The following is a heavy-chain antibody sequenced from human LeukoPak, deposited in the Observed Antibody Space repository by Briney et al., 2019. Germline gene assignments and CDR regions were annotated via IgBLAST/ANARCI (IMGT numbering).Heavy chain of an antibody. CDR3: AREGPSYYDSSGYYYLSGDAFDI. CDR1: GFTVSSNY. V-gene: IGHV3-53*01. CDR2: IYSGGST. J-gene: IGHJ3*02. D-gene: IGHD3-22*01. Sequence: GGSLRLSCAASGFTVSSNYMSWVRQAPGKGLEWVSVIYSGGSTYYADSVKGRFTISRDNSKNTLYLQMNSLRAEDTAVYYCAREGPSYYDSSGYYYLSGDAFDIWGQGTMVTVSS.